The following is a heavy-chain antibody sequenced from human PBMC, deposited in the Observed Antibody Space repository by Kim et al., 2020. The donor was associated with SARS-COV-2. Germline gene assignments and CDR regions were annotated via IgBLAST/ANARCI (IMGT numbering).Heavy chain of an antibody. D-gene: IGHD3-16*02. CDR3: ANYRGNFYEWY. V-gene: IGHV3-23*01. CDR1: EFTFGDYD. J-gene: IGHJ4*02. Sequence: GGSLRLSCEASEFTFGDYDMSWVRQAPGKGLEWVAAISRSGGTTFYAGSVRGRFTIYRDNSKNALYLQMNSLRADDTAVYYCANYRGNFYEWYWRQGTLVTAAS. CDR2: ISRSGGTT.